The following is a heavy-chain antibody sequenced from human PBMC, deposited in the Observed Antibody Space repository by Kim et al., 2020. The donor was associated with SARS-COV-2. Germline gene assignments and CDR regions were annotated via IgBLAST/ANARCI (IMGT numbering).Heavy chain of an antibody. CDR1: GFTFSSYS. Sequence: GGSLRLSCAASGFTFSSYSMNWVRQAPGKGLEWVSSISSSSSYIYYADSVKGRFTISRDNAKNSLYLQMNSLRAEDTAVYYCARRLTTQGFVDWGQGTLVTVSS. J-gene: IGHJ4*02. CDR2: ISSSSSYI. D-gene: IGHD4-17*01. V-gene: IGHV3-21*01. CDR3: ARRLTTQGFVD.